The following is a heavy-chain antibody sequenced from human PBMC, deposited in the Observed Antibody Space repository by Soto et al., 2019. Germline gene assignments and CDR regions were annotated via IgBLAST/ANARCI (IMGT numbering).Heavy chain of an antibody. CDR1: GYTFINYA. CDR3: ARGGTNSGSFYFDY. CDR2: INADNGDT. Sequence: QVQLVQTGAEVKKPGASVKVSCKASGYTFINYAIHWVRQAPGQRLEWMGWINADNGDTKYSQKFQGRVTITREPSASTAYMEVSSLTSEDTAVYYCARGGTNSGSFYFDYWGQGTLVTVSS. D-gene: IGHD1-26*01. J-gene: IGHJ4*02. V-gene: IGHV1-3*01.